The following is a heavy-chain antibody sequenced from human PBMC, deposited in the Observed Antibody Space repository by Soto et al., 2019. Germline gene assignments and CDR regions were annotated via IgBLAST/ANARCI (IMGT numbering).Heavy chain of an antibody. J-gene: IGHJ5*02. CDR2: IGGDDKT. V-gene: IGHV3-23*01. CDR3: AKDAVPYNGKWDWLDP. CDR1: GFTFSNYA. Sequence: VQLLESGGALVQPGGSLKLSCAASGFTFSNYAMSWVRQAPGKGPEWVSSIGGDDKTNYADSVKGRFTISRDNSKNTLYLQLNGLRVEDTAIYYCAKDAVPYNGKWDWLDPWGQGTLVTVSS. D-gene: IGHD1-26*01.